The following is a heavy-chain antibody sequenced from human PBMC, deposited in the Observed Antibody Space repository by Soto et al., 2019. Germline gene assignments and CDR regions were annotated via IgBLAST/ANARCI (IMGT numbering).Heavy chain of an antibody. CDR2: ISGSGGST. J-gene: IGHJ4*02. Sequence: EVQLLESGGGLVQPGGSLRLSCAASGFTFSSYAMSWVRQAPGKGLEWVSAISGSGGSTYYADSVKGRFTISRDNSKNTLYLQMNSLRAEDTAVYYCAKAPYYYDSSGYSRPFDYWGQGTLVTVSS. V-gene: IGHV3-23*01. CDR3: AKAPYYYDSSGYSRPFDY. D-gene: IGHD3-22*01. CDR1: GFTFSSYA.